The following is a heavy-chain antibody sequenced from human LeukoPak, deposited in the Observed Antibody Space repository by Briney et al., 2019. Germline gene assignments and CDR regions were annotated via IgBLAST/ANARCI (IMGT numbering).Heavy chain of an antibody. D-gene: IGHD1-26*01. CDR2: IYYSGST. V-gene: IGHV4-61*08. J-gene: IGHJ5*02. CDR1: GGSISSGDYY. CDR3: ARDRSGSYWGNQFNWFDP. Sequence: PSQTLSLTCTVSGGSISSGDYYWSWIRQPPGKGLERIGYIYYSGSTNYNPSLKSRVTISVDTSKNQFSLKLSSVTAADTAVYYCARDRSGSYWGNQFNWFDPWGQGTLVTVSS.